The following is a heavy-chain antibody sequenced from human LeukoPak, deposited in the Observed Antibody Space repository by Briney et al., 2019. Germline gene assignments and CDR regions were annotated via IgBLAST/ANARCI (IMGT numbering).Heavy chain of an antibody. J-gene: IGHJ4*02. CDR3: ARGIIPGTALDY. CDR2: ISGSGGST. CDR1: GFTFSSYA. Sequence: PGGSLRLSCAASGFTFSSYAMSWVRQAPGKGLEWVSAISGSGGSTYYADSVKGRFTISRDNSKNTLYLQMNSLRAEDTAVYYCARGIIPGTALDYWGQGTLVTVSS. V-gene: IGHV3-23*01. D-gene: IGHD1-1*01.